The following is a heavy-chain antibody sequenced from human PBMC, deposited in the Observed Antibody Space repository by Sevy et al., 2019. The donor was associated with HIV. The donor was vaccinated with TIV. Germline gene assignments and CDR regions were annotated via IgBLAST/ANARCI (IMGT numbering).Heavy chain of an antibody. J-gene: IGHJ5*02. CDR3: ATGVAAADNWFDP. D-gene: IGHD6-13*01. CDR2: IYYSGNT. Sequence: SETLSLTCTVSGGFISSYYWNWIRQPPGKGLEWIGYIYYSGNTNYNPSLKSRVTISLDMSTNQFSLKLSSVTAADTAVYYCATGVAAADNWFDPWGQGTLVTVSS. CDR1: GGFISSYY. V-gene: IGHV4-59*01.